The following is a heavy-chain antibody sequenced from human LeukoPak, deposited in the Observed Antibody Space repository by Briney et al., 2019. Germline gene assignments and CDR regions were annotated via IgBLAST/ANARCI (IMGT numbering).Heavy chain of an antibody. V-gene: IGHV4-59*01. CDR2: IYHSGNT. J-gene: IGHJ5*02. D-gene: IGHD6-6*01. Sequence: SETLSLTCTVSGGPISSYYWTWIRQPPGKGLEWIGYIYHSGNTNYNPSLKSRVTISVDTSKNQFSLKVSSVSAADTAVYYCARHSSSSRGWFDPWGQGTLVTVSS. CDR1: GGPISSYY. CDR3: ARHSSSSRGWFDP.